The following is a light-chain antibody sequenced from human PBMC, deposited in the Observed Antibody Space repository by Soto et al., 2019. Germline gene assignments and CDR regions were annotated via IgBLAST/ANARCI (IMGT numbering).Light chain of an antibody. Sequence: EIVLTQAAGALLMSTGERATLSCRASQSISSSYLAWYQQKPGQAPRLLIYGASSRATGIPDRFSGSGSGTDFTLTISRLEPEDFAVYYCQQYDSSPYTFGQGTKVDIK. CDR1: QSISSSY. V-gene: IGKV3-20*01. CDR2: GAS. J-gene: IGKJ2*01. CDR3: QQYDSSPYT.